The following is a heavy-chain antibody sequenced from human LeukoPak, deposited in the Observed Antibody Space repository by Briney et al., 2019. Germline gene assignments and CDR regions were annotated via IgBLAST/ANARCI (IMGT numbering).Heavy chain of an antibody. CDR2: ISGSSSYI. Sequence: TGGSLRLSCAASGFTFSSYGMSWVRQAPGKGLEWVSSISGSSSYIYYADSVKGRFTISRDNSKNTLYLQMNSLRAEDTAVYYCAKIMGSRHCWGQGTLVTVSS. CDR1: GFTFSSYG. J-gene: IGHJ4*02. D-gene: IGHD3-10*01. CDR3: AKIMGSRHC. V-gene: IGHV3-21*04.